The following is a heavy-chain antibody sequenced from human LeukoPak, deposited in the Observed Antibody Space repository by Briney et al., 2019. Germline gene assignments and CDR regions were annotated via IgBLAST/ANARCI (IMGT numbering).Heavy chain of an antibody. J-gene: IGHJ4*02. Sequence: SETLSLTCTVSGGSMSSSYWSWIRQPPGKGLEWIGYMSNRGSTNYNPSLKSRVTISVDTSRNQFSLKMTSVTAADTAVYHCARWGQYGSTWYIDYWGQGILVTVSS. CDR2: MSNRGST. CDR3: ARWGQYGSTWYIDY. D-gene: IGHD6-13*01. CDR1: GGSMSSSY. V-gene: IGHV4-59*01.